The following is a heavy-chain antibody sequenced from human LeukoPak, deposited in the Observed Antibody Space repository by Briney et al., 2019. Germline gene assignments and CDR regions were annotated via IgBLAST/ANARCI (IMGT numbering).Heavy chain of an antibody. Sequence: GESLKISCKVSGYTFPNFWTGWVRQMPGKGLEWMGIIYPGDSDTRYSPSFQGQVTISADKSSSTAYLQWSSLKASDTAMYYCARRHSVCASWAGTFDVWGQGTMVTVSS. CDR1: GYTFPNFW. D-gene: IGHD4-11*01. V-gene: IGHV5-51*01. CDR2: IYPGDSDT. J-gene: IGHJ3*01. CDR3: ARRHSVCASWAGTFDV.